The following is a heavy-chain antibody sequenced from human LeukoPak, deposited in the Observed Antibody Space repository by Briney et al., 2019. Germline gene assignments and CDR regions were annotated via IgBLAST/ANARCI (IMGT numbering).Heavy chain of an antibody. J-gene: IGHJ4*02. V-gene: IGHV3-53*01. D-gene: IGHD3-16*01. CDR2: IYSGGST. CDR3: ARDAYTSYYFDY. CDR1: EFTFSNYW. Sequence: GSLRLSCAASEFTFSNYWMTWVRQAPGKGLEWVSVIYSGGSTYYADSVKGRFTISRDNPKNTLYLQMNSLRAEDTAVYYCARDAYTSYYFDYWGQGTLVTVSS.